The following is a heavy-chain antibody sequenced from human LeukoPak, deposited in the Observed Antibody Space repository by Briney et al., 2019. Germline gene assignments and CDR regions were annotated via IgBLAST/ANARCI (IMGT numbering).Heavy chain of an antibody. Sequence: GGSLTLSCAASGFPFISNWMHWVRQAPGKGLVWVSHISSDGSSISYADSVKGRFTISRDNARNTLYVQMNSLRAEDTAVYYCARSVSDAFDIWGQGTMVTASS. CDR3: ARSVSDAFDI. CDR1: GFPFISNW. CDR2: ISSDGSSI. V-gene: IGHV3-74*01. D-gene: IGHD2-8*01. J-gene: IGHJ3*02.